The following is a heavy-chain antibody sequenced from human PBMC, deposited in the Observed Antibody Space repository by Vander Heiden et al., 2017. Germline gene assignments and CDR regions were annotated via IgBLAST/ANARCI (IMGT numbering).Heavy chain of an antibody. Sequence: EVQLVESGGGLVKPGGSLRLSCAVSGFTFTKAWMNWVRQAPGKGLEWVGRIKSKAEGGATDYAAPVKGRFTISRDDSENTVYLQMNSLKSEDTAVYYCTTGGSYSAFDIWGQGTMVTVSS. V-gene: IGHV3-15*07. J-gene: IGHJ3*02. CDR3: TTGGSYSAFDI. D-gene: IGHD1-26*01. CDR1: GFTFTKAW. CDR2: IKSKAEGGAT.